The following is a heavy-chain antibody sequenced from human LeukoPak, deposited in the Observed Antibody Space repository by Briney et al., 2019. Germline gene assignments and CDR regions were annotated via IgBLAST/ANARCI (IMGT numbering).Heavy chain of an antibody. CDR1: GFTLSSNY. D-gene: IGHD3-22*01. Sequence: GGSLRLSCAASGFTLSSNYMSWVRQAPGKGLEWVSVIYSGGSTYYADSVKGRFTISRDNSKNTLYLQMNSLRAEDTAVYYCARTPGYYDSSGYRRPIWFDPWGQGTLVTVSS. CDR3: ARTPGYYDSSGYRRPIWFDP. J-gene: IGHJ5*02. CDR2: IYSGGST. V-gene: IGHV3-66*01.